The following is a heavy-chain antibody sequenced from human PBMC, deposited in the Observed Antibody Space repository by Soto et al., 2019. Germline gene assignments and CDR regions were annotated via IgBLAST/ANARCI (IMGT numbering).Heavy chain of an antibody. CDR2: IIPIFGTA. CDR3: ASSNRITMIVVVPIPRGGMDV. D-gene: IGHD3-22*01. Sequence: GASVKVSCKASGGTFSSYAISWVRQAPGQGLEWMGGIIPIFGTANYAQKFQGRVTITADESTSTAYMELSSLRSEDTAVYYCASSNRITMIVVVPIPRGGMDVWGQGTTVTVSS. J-gene: IGHJ6*02. CDR1: GGTFSSYA. V-gene: IGHV1-69*13.